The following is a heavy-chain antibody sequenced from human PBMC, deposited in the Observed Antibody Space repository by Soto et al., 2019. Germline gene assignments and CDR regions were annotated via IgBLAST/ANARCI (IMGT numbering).Heavy chain of an antibody. CDR3: ARDIGSYAYGEGY. J-gene: IGHJ4*02. D-gene: IGHD3-10*01. CDR2: VYSSGTT. Sequence: GTLSLTCSVSGGSINSYWWSWIRQPAGKGLEWIGRVYSSGTTDYNPSLNSRATMSVETSKNQFSLKLSSVTAADTAVYYCARDIGSYAYGEGYWGQGIQVTVSS. CDR1: GGSINSYW. V-gene: IGHV4-4*07.